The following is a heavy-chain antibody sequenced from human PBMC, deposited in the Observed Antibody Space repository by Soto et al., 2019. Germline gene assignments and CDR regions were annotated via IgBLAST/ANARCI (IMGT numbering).Heavy chain of an antibody. CDR1: GYIFTTYY. D-gene: IGHD6-19*01. Sequence: QVQLVQSGAEVKKPGASVKLSCKASGYIFTTYYIHWVRQAPGQGLEWMGIINPNGGSTSSAQKFQGRVTMTSDTSTSTVYMEVSSPRSEDTAVYYCSRAPFASGSGWYDFWGQGSLVTVSS. CDR2: INPNGGST. CDR3: SRAPFASGSGWYDF. V-gene: IGHV1-46*03. J-gene: IGHJ5*01.